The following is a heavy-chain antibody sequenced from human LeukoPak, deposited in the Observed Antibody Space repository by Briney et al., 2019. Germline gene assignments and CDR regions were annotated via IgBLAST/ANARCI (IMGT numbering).Heavy chain of an antibody. V-gene: IGHV1-69*05. CDR1: GGTFSSYA. Sequence: SVKVSCKASGGTFSSYAISWVRQAPGQGLEWMGRFIPIFGTANYAQKFQGGVTITTDESTSTAYMELSSLRSEDTAVYYCAREMVVTDAFDIWGQGTMVTVSS. CDR2: FIPIFGTA. J-gene: IGHJ3*02. D-gene: IGHD4-23*01. CDR3: AREMVVTDAFDI.